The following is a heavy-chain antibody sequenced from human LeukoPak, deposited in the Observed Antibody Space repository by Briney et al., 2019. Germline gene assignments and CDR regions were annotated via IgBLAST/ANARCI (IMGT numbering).Heavy chain of an antibody. J-gene: IGHJ4*02. CDR3: ARVTRTYYYGSGIDY. Sequence: KTSETLSLTYAVYGGSFSGYYWSWIRQPPGRGLEWIGEINHSGSTNYNPSLNSRVTISVDTSKNQFSLKLSSVTAADTAVYYCARVTRTYYYGSGIDYWGQGTLVTVSS. V-gene: IGHV4-34*01. CDR2: INHSGST. CDR1: GGSFSGYY. D-gene: IGHD3-10*01.